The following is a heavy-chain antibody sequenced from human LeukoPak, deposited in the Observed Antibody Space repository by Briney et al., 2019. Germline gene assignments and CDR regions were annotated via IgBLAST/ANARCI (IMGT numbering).Heavy chain of an antibody. J-gene: IGHJ4*02. Sequence: ASVKVSCKASGYTFTSYYMHWVRQAPGQGLEWMGWISAYNGNTNYAQKLQGRVTMTTDTSTSTAYMELRSLRSDDTAVYYCARVEGLWFGEFLTEGFDYWGQGTLVTVSS. CDR1: GYTFTSYY. CDR2: ISAYNGNT. D-gene: IGHD3-10*01. CDR3: ARVEGLWFGEFLTEGFDY. V-gene: IGHV1-18*04.